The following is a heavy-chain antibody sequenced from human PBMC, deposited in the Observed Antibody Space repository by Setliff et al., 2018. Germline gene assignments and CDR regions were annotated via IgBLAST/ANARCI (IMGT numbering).Heavy chain of an antibody. D-gene: IGHD6-19*01. CDR1: GYTFARHW. V-gene: IGHV5-51*01. J-gene: IGHJ4*01. CDR3: ARRTGFAVAGFDH. Sequence: PGESLKLSCQGSGYTFARHWIAWVRQMPGKGLEWMAIIYPGDSETRYNPSFQGQVTISADKSINTAYLQWSSLKASDTATYFCARRTGFAVAGFDHWGRGTLVTVSS. CDR2: IYPGDSET.